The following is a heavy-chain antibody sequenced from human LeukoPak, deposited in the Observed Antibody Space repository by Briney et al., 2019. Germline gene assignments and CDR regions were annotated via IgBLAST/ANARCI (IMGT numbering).Heavy chain of an antibody. V-gene: IGHV4-31*03. D-gene: IGHD4-11*01. Sequence: SDTLSLTCTVSGGSINNGGYYWSWIRQHPGKGLEWIGYIYYSGSSYYNPSLRSRVTISVDTSKNHFSLKLSSVTAADTAVYYCASQGGSYSNFRKYNWFDPWGQGTLVTVSS. CDR1: GGSINNGGYY. J-gene: IGHJ5*02. CDR2: IYYSGSS. CDR3: ASQGGSYSNFRKYNWFDP.